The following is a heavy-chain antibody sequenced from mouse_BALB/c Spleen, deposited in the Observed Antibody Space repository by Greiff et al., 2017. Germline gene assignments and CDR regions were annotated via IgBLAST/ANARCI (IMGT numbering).Heavy chain of an antibody. CDR1: GFTFSDYG. CDR2: ISNLAYSI. V-gene: IGHV5-15*01. J-gene: IGHJ4*01. CDR3: ARFTSGKNYAMDY. Sequence: EVQGVESGGGLVQPGGSRKLSCAASGFTFSDYGMAWVRQAPGKGPEWVAFISNLAYSIYYADTVTGRFTISRENAKNTLFLQMTSLRSEDTAMYYCARFTSGKNYAMDYWGQGTSVTVSS.